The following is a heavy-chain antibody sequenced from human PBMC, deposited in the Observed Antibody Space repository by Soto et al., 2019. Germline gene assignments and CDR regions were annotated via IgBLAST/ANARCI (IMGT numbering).Heavy chain of an antibody. CDR1: GFTFSSYW. D-gene: IGHD2-15*01. CDR3: VRTSLVVAAATREDY. J-gene: IGHJ4*02. CDR2: INSDGSST. V-gene: IGHV3-74*01. Sequence: EVQLVESGGGLVQPGGSLRLSCAASGFTFSSYWMHWVRQAPGKGLVWVSRINSDGSSTSYADSVKGRFTISRDNAKNTLYLQMNSMRAEEKPVYYCVRTSLVVAAATREDYWGQGTLVTFSS.